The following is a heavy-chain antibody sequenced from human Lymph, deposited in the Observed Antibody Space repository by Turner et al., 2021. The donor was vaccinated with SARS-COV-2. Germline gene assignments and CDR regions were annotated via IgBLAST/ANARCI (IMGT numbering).Heavy chain of an antibody. V-gene: IGHV1-69*01. J-gene: IGHJ3*02. Sequence: PGQGLEWMGGIIPIFGTGNYAQKFQGRVTITADESTSTAYMELSSLRSEDTAVYYCARDTAVAGTLGAFDIWGQGTIVTVSS. CDR2: IIPIFGTG. D-gene: IGHD6-19*01. CDR3: ARDTAVAGTLGAFDI.